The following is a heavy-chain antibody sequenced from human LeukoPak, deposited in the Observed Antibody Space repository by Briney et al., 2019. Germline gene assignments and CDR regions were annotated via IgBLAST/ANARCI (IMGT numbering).Heavy chain of an antibody. D-gene: IGHD6-6*01. CDR1: GFTFSSYG. CDR3: AKSVAARPHFYFDY. J-gene: IGHJ4*02. Sequence: PGGSLRLSCAASGFTFSSYGMHWVRQAPGKGLEWVAVISYDGSNKYYADSVKGRFTISRDNSKNTLYLQMNSLRAEDTAVYYCAKSVAARPHFYFDYWGQGTLVTVSS. V-gene: IGHV3-30*18. CDR2: ISYDGSNK.